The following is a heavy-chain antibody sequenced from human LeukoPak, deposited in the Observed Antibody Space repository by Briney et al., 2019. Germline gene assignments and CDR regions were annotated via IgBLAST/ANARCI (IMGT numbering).Heavy chain of an antibody. D-gene: IGHD1-26*01. V-gene: IGHV4-4*07. CDR3: ARVGATILDY. CDR1: GGSISSYY. J-gene: IGHJ4*02. Sequence: SETLSLTCTVSGGSISSYYWIWIRQPAGKGLEWIGRIYTTGNTNYNPSLKSRVTMSVDTSKNQFSLKLSSVTAADTAVYYCARVGATILDYWGQGTLVTVSS. CDR2: IYTTGNT.